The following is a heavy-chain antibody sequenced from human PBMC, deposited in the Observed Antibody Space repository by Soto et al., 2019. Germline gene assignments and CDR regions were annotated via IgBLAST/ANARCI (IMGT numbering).Heavy chain of an antibody. D-gene: IGHD4-17*01. V-gene: IGHV1-18*01. Sequence: ASVKVSCKASGYTFTSCGISWVRQAPGQGLEWMGWISAYNGNTNYAQKLQGRVTMTTDTSTSTAYMELRSLRSDDTAVYYCARTVTTFRSYYTDVWGKGTTVTVSS. CDR2: ISAYNGNT. CDR1: GYTFTSCG. CDR3: ARTVTTFRSYYTDV. J-gene: IGHJ6*03.